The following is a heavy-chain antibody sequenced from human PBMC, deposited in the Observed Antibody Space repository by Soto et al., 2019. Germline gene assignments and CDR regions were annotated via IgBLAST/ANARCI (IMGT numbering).Heavy chain of an antibody. CDR1: GFTFSTYG. V-gene: IGHV3-30*18. D-gene: IGHD6-6*01. Sequence: QVQLVESGGGVVQPGRSLRLSCAASGFTFSTYGMHWVRQAPGTGLEWVAAMLYDGSDEYYAASLKGRFTISRDISKNTLYLQMNSLRAEDTAVYYCAKGQQLVWYFDLWGRGTLVTVSS. CDR3: AKGQQLVWYFDL. J-gene: IGHJ2*01. CDR2: MLYDGSDE.